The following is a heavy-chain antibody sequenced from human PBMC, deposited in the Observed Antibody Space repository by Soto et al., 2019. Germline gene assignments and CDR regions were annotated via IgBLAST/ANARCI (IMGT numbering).Heavy chain of an antibody. CDR1: GGFISRGGYS. Sequence: SYGGSGGFISRGGYSGSWIRQPPGKGLEWIGYIYDSGSTYYNPSLKGRVTISVVRSKNQFSLKLSSVTAGDTAVYDCARGAQLATTNSSYYGMDVWGQAPTVT. V-gene: IGHV4-30-2*01. CDR2: IYDSGST. D-gene: IGHD6-13*01. J-gene: IGHJ6*02. CDR3: ARGAQLATTNSSYYGMDV.